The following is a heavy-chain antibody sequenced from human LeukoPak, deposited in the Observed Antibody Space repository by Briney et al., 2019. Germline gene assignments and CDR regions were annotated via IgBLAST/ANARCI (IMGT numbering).Heavy chain of an antibody. J-gene: IGHJ4*02. D-gene: IGHD5-12*01. CDR2: ISYDGSNK. CDR3: ARDFSVATQTLDY. V-gene: IGHV3-30-3*01. Sequence: GGSLRLSCAASGFTFSSYAMHWVRQAPGKGLEWVAVISYDGSNKYYADSVKGRFTISRDNSKNTLYLQMNSLRAEDTAVYYCARDFSVATQTLDYWGQGTLVTVSS. CDR1: GFTFSSYA.